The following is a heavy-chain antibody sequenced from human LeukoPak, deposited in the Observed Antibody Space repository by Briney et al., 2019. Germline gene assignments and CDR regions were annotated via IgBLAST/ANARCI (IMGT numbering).Heavy chain of an antibody. CDR1: GGSISSGSYY. CDR2: IYTSGST. Sequence: SQTLSLTCTVSGGSISSGSYYWSWIRQPAGKGLEWIGRIYTSGSTNYNPSLKSRVTISVDTSKNQFSLKLSSVTAADTAVYYCARQNPWAVVVPAAILDAFDIWGQGTMVTVSS. CDR3: ARQNPWAVVVPAAILDAFDI. J-gene: IGHJ3*02. D-gene: IGHD2-2*02. V-gene: IGHV4-61*02.